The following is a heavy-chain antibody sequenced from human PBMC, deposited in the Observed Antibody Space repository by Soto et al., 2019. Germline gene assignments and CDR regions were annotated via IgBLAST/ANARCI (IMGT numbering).Heavy chain of an antibody. CDR1: GFTVSSNY. V-gene: IGHV3-66*01. Sequence: GGSLRLSCAASGFTVSSNYMSWVRQAPGKGLEWVSVIYSGGSTYYADSVKGRFTISRDNSKNTLYLQMNSLRSEDTAVYYCATSYSGYDYHYYYGMDVWGQGTTVTVSS. D-gene: IGHD5-12*01. CDR3: ATSYSGYDYHYYYGMDV. CDR2: IYSGGST. J-gene: IGHJ6*02.